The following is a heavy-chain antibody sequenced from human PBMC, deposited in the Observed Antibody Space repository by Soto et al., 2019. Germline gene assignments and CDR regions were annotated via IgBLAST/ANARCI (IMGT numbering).Heavy chain of an antibody. J-gene: IGHJ3*02. D-gene: IGHD3-22*01. V-gene: IGHV3-23*01. CDR3: AKEDSGYNAFDI. CDR2: IIVSGGST. Sequence: GXSXRLSFAASGFTXTSYAMRLVRQAPGKGLEWVSAIIVSGGSTYYADSVKGRFTISRDNSKNTLYLQMNSLRAEDTAVYYCAKEDSGYNAFDIWGQGTMGTVSS. CDR1: GFTXTSYA.